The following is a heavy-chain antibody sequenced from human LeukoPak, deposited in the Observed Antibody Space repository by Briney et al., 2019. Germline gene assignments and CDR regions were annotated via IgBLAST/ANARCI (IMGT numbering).Heavy chain of an antibody. Sequence: GGSLRLSCAASGFTVSSNYMSWVRQAPGKGLEWVSVIYSGGSTYYADSVKGRFTISRDNSKNTLYLQINSLRAEDTAVYYCARSQYGSGSYYKDYYGMDVWGQGTTVTVSS. V-gene: IGHV3-66*02. CDR1: GFTVSSNY. J-gene: IGHJ6*02. CDR2: IYSGGST. CDR3: ARSQYGSGSYYKDYYGMDV. D-gene: IGHD3-10*01.